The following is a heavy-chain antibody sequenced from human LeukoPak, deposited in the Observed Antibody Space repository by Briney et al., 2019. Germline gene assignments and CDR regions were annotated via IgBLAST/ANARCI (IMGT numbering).Heavy chain of an antibody. J-gene: IGHJ4*02. CDR3: ARAGSFRFDY. CDR2: ISGSGGST. CDR1: GFTFSNYN. V-gene: IGHV3-23*01. Sequence: GGSLRLSCAASGFTFSNYNMNWVRQAPGKGLEWVSAISGSGGSTYYADSVKGRFTISRDNSKNTLYLQMNSLRAEDTAVYYCARAGSFRFDYWGQGTLVTVSS. D-gene: IGHD3-10*01.